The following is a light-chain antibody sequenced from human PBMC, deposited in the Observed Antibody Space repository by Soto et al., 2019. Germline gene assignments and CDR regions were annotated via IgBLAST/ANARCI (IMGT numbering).Light chain of an antibody. Sequence: QSVLTQPRSVSGSPGQSVTISCTGTSSDVGGYNYVSWYQQHPGKAPKLMIYDVSKWPSGVPDRFSGSKSGNTASLTISGLQAEDEADYYCCSNAGSYSYVFGTGTKLTVL. V-gene: IGLV2-11*01. CDR1: SSDVGGYNY. CDR3: CSNAGSYSYV. CDR2: DVS. J-gene: IGLJ1*01.